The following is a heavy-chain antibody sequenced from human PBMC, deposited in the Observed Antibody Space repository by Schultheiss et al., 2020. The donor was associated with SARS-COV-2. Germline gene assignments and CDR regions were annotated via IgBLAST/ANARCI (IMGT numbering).Heavy chain of an antibody. V-gene: IGHV3-30-3*01. D-gene: IGHD1-14*01. J-gene: IGHJ3*02. CDR2: ISHDANSK. CDR3: ARLNRDTGDAFDI. CDR1: GFSFSNYL. Sequence: GGSLRLSCAASGFSFSNYLMAWVRQAPGRGLEWVTLISHDANSKYYSDSVRGRFTISRDNSKKTLKLQMNSLTNEDTATYYCARLNRDTGDAFDIWGQGTVVTVSS.